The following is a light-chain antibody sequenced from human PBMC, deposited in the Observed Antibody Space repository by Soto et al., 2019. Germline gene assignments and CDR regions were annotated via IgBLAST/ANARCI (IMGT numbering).Light chain of an antibody. CDR3: QQYNNWPPWT. CDR2: GAS. Sequence: EIVMTQSPATLSVSPGERATLSCRASQSVSSNLAWYQQKPGQAPRLLIYGASTRATGIPARFSGSGSGTEFTLTISGLQSEDFEVYYCQQYNNWPPWTFGQGTKVEIK. J-gene: IGKJ1*01. CDR1: QSVSSN. V-gene: IGKV3-15*01.